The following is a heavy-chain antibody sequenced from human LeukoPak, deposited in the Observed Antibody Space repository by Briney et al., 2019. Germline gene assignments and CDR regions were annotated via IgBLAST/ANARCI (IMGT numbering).Heavy chain of an antibody. V-gene: IGHV1-2*02. CDR3: ARDWTAATSRYNWFDP. D-gene: IGHD2-15*01. Sequence: GASVTVSFKASGYTFTGYYMRWVRQAPGQGLERMGWINPNSGGTNYAQKFQGRVTMTRDTSISTAYMELSRLRSDDTAVYYCARDWTAATSRYNWFDPWGQGTLVTVSS. CDR2: INPNSGGT. CDR1: GYTFTGYY. J-gene: IGHJ5*02.